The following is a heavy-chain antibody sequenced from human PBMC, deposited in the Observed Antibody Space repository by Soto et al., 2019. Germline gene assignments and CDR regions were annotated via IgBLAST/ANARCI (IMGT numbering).Heavy chain of an antibody. Sequence: QVHLVQSGVEVKKPGASVKVSCKASGYSFSTYGISWVRQAPGQGLEWMGWISGLNGNTNYAQNLQGGVTMTTNTSTSTAYMELRSLGFDDTAMYYCARDLFGEDGAGYFDHWCPGTMVTVSS. CDR3: ARDLFGEDGAGYFDH. J-gene: IGHJ4*02. V-gene: IGHV1-18*01. CDR1: GYSFSTYG. D-gene: IGHD3-10*01. CDR2: ISGLNGNT.